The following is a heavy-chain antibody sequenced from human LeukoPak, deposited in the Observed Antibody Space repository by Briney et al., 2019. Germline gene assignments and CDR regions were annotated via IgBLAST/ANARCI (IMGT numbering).Heavy chain of an antibody. Sequence: ASVKVSCKASGYTFTSYGISWVRQAPGQGLEWMGRIIPILGIANYAQTFQGRVTITADKSTSTAYMELSSLRSEDTAVYYCASLPAAMSFGAFDSWGQGTMVTVSS. CDR3: ASLPAAMSFGAFDS. D-gene: IGHD2-2*01. CDR1: GYTFTSYG. CDR2: IIPILGIA. J-gene: IGHJ3*02. V-gene: IGHV1-69*04.